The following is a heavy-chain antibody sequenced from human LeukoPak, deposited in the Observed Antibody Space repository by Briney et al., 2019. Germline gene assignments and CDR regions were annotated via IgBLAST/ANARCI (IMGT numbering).Heavy chain of an antibody. D-gene: IGHD2-15*01. CDR3: ARSPAQGYCSGGSCYSNAFDI. J-gene: IGHJ3*02. CDR1: GGTFSSYA. V-gene: IGHV1-69*05. CDR2: IIPIFGTA. Sequence: SVKVSCKASGGTFSSYATSWVRQAPGQGLKWMGGIIPIFGTANHAPKFQGRVTITTDESTSTAYMELSSLRSEDTAVYYCARSPAQGYCSGGSCYSNAFDIWGQGTMVTVSS.